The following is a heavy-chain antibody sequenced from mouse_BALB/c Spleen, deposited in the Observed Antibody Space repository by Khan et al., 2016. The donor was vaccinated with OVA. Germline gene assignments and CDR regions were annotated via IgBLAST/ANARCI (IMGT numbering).Heavy chain of an antibody. CDR2: IWGDGST. D-gene: IGHD2-1*01. V-gene: IGHV2-3*01. Sequence: QVQLKQSGPGLVAPSQSLSITCTVSGFSLTSYGVSWVRQPPGKGLEWLGVIWGDGSTNYHSALKSRLSVNKDNSKSQVFLKLNSLQTDDTATDYCAKQNHGTLYAVDYWGQGTSVTVSS. CDR1: GFSLTSYG. CDR3: AKQNHGTLYAVDY. J-gene: IGHJ4*01.